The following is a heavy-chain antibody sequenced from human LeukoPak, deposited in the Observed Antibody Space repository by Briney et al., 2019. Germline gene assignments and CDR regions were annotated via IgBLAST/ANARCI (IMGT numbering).Heavy chain of an antibody. Sequence: SETLSLTCSVSGHSISSGYYWGWIRQPPGKGLEWIGTMYHRGSTYYNPSLKSRVTMSGDTSKNHFSLKLSSVVAADAAVYYCARHRGDNSNPRYYFYYMDVWGKGTTVTVSS. CDR1: GHSISSGYY. D-gene: IGHD4-11*01. CDR3: ARHRGDNSNPRYYFYYMDV. J-gene: IGHJ6*03. V-gene: IGHV4-38-2*01. CDR2: MYHRGST.